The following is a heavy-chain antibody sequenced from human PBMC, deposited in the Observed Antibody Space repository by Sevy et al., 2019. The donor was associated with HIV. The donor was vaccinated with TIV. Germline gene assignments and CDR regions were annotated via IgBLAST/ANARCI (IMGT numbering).Heavy chain of an antibody. CDR2: LYHIGST. CDR3: ARAEWLATSYYFDY. J-gene: IGHJ4*02. Sequence: SETLSLTCGVSGYSISTGYYWGWIRQPPGKGLEWIGSLYHIGSTYDNPSFKSRVTISVDKSKNQFSLKLSSVTAPDTVVYYCARAEWLATSYYFDYWGQGILVTVSS. CDR1: GYSISTGYY. V-gene: IGHV4-38-2*01. D-gene: IGHD6-19*01.